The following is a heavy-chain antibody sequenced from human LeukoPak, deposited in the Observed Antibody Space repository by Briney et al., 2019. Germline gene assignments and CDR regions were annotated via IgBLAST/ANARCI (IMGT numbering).Heavy chain of an antibody. D-gene: IGHD2-15*01. V-gene: IGHV4-61*02. CDR2: IYTSGST. Sequence: SQTLSLTCTVSGGSISSGSYYWSWNRQPAGKGLEWIGRIYTSGSTNYNPSLKSRVTISVDTSKNQFSLKLSSVTAADTAVYYCAREHCSGGSCSSIYYYYYMDVWGKGTTVTVSS. J-gene: IGHJ6*03. CDR1: GGSISSGSYY. CDR3: AREHCSGGSCSSIYYYYYMDV.